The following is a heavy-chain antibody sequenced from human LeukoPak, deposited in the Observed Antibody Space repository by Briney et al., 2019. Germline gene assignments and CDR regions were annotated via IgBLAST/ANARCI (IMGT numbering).Heavy chain of an antibody. CDR1: GGSISSYY. CDR2: IYTSGST. CDR3: ARHRGSANYGDYWVDY. V-gene: IGHV4-4*07. D-gene: IGHD4-17*01. J-gene: IGHJ4*02. Sequence: SETLSLTCTVSGGSISSYYWSWIRQPAGKGLEWIGRIYTSGSTNYNPSLKSRVTMSVDTSKNQFSLKLSSVTAADTAVYYCARHRGSANYGDYWVDYWGQGTLVTVSS.